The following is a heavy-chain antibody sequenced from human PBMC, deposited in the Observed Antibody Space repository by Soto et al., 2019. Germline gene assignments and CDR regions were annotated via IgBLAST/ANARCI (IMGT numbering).Heavy chain of an antibody. CDR1: GGSISSGGYY. D-gene: IGHD2-15*01. CDR3: ARDELSGRYCSGGSCYSVPGHFDY. V-gene: IGHV4-31*03. J-gene: IGHJ4*02. Sequence: SETLSLTCTVSGGSISSGGYYWSWIRQHPGKGLEWIGYIYYSGSTYYNPSLKSRVTISVDTSKNQFSLKLSSVTAADTAVYYCARDELSGRYCSGGSCYSVPGHFDYWGQGTLVTVSS. CDR2: IYYSGST.